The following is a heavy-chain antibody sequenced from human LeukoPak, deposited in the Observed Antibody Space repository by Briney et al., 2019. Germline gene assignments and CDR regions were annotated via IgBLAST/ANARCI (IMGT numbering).Heavy chain of an antibody. CDR1: GGSFSGYY. CDR2: INNSGST. D-gene: IGHD3-10*01. V-gene: IGHV4-34*01. J-gene: IGHJ6*02. Sequence: WGTLFLTCAVYGGSFSGYYLSWIRQPPGKGLEWVGEINNSGSTNYNPSLKSRVTISVDTSKNQFSLKLSSVTAADTAVYYCARGSLWFGELFRHYYYYYGMDVWGQGTTVTVSS. CDR3: ARGSLWFGELFRHYYYYYGMDV.